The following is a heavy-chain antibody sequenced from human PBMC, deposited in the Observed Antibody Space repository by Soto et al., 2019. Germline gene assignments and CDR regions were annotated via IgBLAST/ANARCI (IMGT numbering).Heavy chain of an antibody. V-gene: IGHV3-23*01. CDR2: IRGSGGST. J-gene: IGHJ4*02. Sequence: EVQLLESGGDLVQPGGSLRLSCAASGFTFSRYAMNWVRQAPGKGLEWVSTIRGSGGSTDYVDSVKGRFTISRDNAKNSLYLQMNSLRAEDTAVYYCARVVLRGYYMPDYWGQGTLVTVSS. D-gene: IGHD3-22*01. CDR3: ARVVLRGYYMPDY. CDR1: GFTFSRYA.